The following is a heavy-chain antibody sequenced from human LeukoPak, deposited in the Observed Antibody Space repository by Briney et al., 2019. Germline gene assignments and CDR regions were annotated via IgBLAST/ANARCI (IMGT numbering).Heavy chain of an antibody. Sequence: AGGSLRLSCAASGFTFSSYSTNWVRQAPGKGREWVSYISSSSSTIYYADSVKGRFTISRDNAKNSLYLQMNSLRDEDTAVYYCARSYDFWDYYYMDVWGKGTTVTVSS. J-gene: IGHJ6*03. V-gene: IGHV3-48*02. CDR1: GFTFSSYS. D-gene: IGHD3-3*01. CDR2: ISSSSSTI. CDR3: ARSYDFWDYYYMDV.